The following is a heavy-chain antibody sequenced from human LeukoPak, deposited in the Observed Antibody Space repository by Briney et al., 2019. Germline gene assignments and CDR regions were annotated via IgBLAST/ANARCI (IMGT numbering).Heavy chain of an antibody. Sequence: SETLSLTCTVSGYSISSGYFWGWIRQPPGKGLEWIGSISHSGTTYYNPSLKSRVTISIDTSKNQFSLKLSSVTAADTAIYYCARPFLRFSSGWHFDYWGQGILVTVSS. CDR2: ISHSGTT. D-gene: IGHD6-19*01. CDR3: ARPFLRFSSGWHFDY. CDR1: GYSISSGYF. V-gene: IGHV4-38-2*02. J-gene: IGHJ4*02.